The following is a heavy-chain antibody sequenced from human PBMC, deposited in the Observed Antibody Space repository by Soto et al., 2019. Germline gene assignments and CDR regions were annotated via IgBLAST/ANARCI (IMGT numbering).Heavy chain of an antibody. J-gene: IGHJ6*02. CDR2: IYYSGST. Sequence: SDTLSLTCTGSGDSINTYYWTWIRQPPGKGLEWIGYIYYSGSTYYNPSLKSRVTISVDTSKNQFSLKLSSVTAADTAVYYCARDTRYDSYYYYGMDVWGQGTTVT. CDR1: GDSINTYY. CDR3: ARDTRYDSYYYYGMDV. V-gene: IGHV4-59*12. D-gene: IGHD5-12*01.